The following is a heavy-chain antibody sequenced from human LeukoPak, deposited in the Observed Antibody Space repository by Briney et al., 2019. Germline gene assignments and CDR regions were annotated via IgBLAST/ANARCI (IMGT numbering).Heavy chain of an antibody. V-gene: IGHV4-34*01. CDR1: GGSFSGYY. CDR2: INHSGST. CDR3: ASELELGLDAFDI. Sequence: SETLSLTCAVYGGSFSGYYWSWIRQPPGKGLEWIGEINHSGSTNYNPSLKSRVTISVDTSKNQFSLKLSSVTAADTAVYYCASELELGLDAFDIWGQGTMVAVSS. D-gene: IGHD1-7*01. J-gene: IGHJ3*02.